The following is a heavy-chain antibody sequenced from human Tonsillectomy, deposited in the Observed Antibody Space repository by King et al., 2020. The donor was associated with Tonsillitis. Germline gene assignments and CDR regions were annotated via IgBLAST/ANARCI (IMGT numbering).Heavy chain of an antibody. Sequence: VQLVESGAEVKKPGSSVKISCKASGVTFSIYAITWVRQAPGQGLEWMGGIIPISGATNYAQKFQDRVTISVDESTNTAYMELRGLVSQDTAVYNCATLKYEDSSDRYVDYWGQGPLVTVSS. V-gene: IGHV1-69*01. CDR2: IIPISGAT. D-gene: IGHD3-22*01. CDR1: GVTFSIYA. J-gene: IGHJ4*02. CDR3: ATLKYEDSSDRYVDY.